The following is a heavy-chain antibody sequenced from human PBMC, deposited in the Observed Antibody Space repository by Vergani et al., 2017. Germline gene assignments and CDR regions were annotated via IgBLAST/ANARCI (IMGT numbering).Heavy chain of an antibody. J-gene: IGHJ4*02. CDR2: IPFDGSNQ. CDR1: GFTLSNYD. Sequence: QVQLVESGGGVVQRGGSLRLSCATSGFTLSNYDMQWIRQGPGKGLEFGAFIPFDGSNQYYADSVKGRFTLSRDFSKNTLYLQMNSLRTDDTATYYCAKHFRGWGIDYWGQGTQVIVSS. CDR3: AKHFRGWGIDY. D-gene: IGHD3-16*01. V-gene: IGHV3-30*02.